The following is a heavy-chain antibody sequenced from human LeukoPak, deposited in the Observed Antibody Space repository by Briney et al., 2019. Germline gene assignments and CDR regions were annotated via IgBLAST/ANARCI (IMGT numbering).Heavy chain of an antibody. Sequence: HPGGSLRLSCAASGFTFSSYGMHWVRQAPGKGLEWVAFIRYDGSNKYYADSVKGRFTISRDNSKNTLYLQMNSLRAEDTAVYYCAKDLYYDFWSGYFDYWGQEPWSPSPQ. CDR3: AKDLYYDFWSGYFDY. D-gene: IGHD3-3*01. CDR2: IRYDGSNK. V-gene: IGHV3-30*02. CDR1: GFTFSSYG. J-gene: IGHJ4*01.